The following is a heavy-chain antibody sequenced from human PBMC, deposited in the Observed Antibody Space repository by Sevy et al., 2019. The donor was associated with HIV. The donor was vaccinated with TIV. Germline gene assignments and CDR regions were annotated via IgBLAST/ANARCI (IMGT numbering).Heavy chain of an antibody. CDR1: GFTFSNYA. CDR3: ATQYDSSGYFDY. V-gene: IGHV3-23*01. Sequence: GGYLRLSCAASGFTFSNYAMNWVRQAPGKGLEWVSGISGSGGSGDKTNYADSVKGRFTISRDDSKNSLYLQLNSLRAEDTAIYYCATQYDSSGYFDYWGQGTLVTVSS. J-gene: IGHJ4*02. D-gene: IGHD3-22*01. CDR2: ISGSGGSGDKT.